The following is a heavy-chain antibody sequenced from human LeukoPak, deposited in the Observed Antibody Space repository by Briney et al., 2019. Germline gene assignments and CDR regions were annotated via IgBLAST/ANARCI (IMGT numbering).Heavy chain of an antibody. CDR3: AAYSSSVNFDY. CDR1: GFTFSSYA. V-gene: IGHV3-23*01. J-gene: IGHJ4*02. D-gene: IGHD6-6*01. CDR2: INGSGGRI. Sequence: GGSLRLSCAASGFTFSSYAMSWVRQAPGKGLEWVSAINGSGGRIYYADSVKGRFTISRDNAKNSLYLQMNSLRAEDTAVYYCAAYSSSVNFDYWGQGTLVTVSS.